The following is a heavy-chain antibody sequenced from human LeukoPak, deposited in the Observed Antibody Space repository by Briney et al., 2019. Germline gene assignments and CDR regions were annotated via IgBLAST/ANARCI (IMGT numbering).Heavy chain of an antibody. CDR3: ASDTVVTPLDY. J-gene: IGHJ4*02. CDR2: IIPIFGTA. Sequence: ASVTVSCKASGGTFSSYAISWVRQAPGQGLEWMGGIIPIFGTANYAQKFQGRVTITTDESTSTAYMELSSLRSEDTAVYYCASDTVVTPLDYWGQGTLVTVSS. D-gene: IGHD4-23*01. V-gene: IGHV1-69*05. CDR1: GGTFSSYA.